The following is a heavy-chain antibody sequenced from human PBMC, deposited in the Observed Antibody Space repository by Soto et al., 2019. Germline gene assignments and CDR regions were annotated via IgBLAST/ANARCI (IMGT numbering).Heavy chain of an antibody. CDR1: GFTFISYE. Sequence: GGSLRLSCAASGFTFISYEMNWVRQAPGKGLERVSYITSNGNIIYYADSVKGRFTISRNNTKNSLYLQMKSLRTAVTAVYYCSIDFTGYRMDVWGQGTTVTVSS. CDR2: ITSNGNII. CDR3: SIDFTGYRMDV. D-gene: IGHD2-2*02. V-gene: IGHV3-48*03. J-gene: IGHJ6*02.